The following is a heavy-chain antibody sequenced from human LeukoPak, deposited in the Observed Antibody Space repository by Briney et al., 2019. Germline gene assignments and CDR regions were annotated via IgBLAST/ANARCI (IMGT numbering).Heavy chain of an antibody. J-gene: IGHJ4*02. CDR3: APTAEAYTSWWKV. CDR1: GYRFTDDY. V-gene: IGHV1-2*02. CDR2: INPDSGFT. Sequence: ASVKVSCKASGYRFTDDYMHWVRHAPGQGLEFMGWINPDSGFTNYAQKFKGRVTMTRDTSISTAYLEVRSLTSDDTAVYYCAPTAEAYTSWWKVWGQGTLVTVSS. D-gene: IGHD3-16*01.